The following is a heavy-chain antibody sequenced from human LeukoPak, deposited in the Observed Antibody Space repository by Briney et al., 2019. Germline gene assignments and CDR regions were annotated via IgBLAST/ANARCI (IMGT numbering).Heavy chain of an antibody. CDR3: SRRDCSQTSCSYWYFDL. J-gene: IGHJ2*01. D-gene: IGHD2-2*01. CDR2: IYYNGVT. Sequence: SENLSLTCAVSGGSIIGASHYWGWIRQPPGKGLEWIGSIYYNGVTYYSPSLKSRVTISVDTSKNQFSLTLNAVTAADTPVYYCSRRDCSQTSCSYWYFDLWGRGTRVTVSS. V-gene: IGHV4-39*07. CDR1: GGSIIGASHY.